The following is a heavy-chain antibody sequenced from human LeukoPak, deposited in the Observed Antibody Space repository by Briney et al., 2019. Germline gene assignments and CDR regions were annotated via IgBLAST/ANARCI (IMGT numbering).Heavy chain of an antibody. D-gene: IGHD6-19*01. Sequence: PGGSLRLSCAASGFTFSSYSMNWVRQAPGKGLEWVSYISSSSSTIYYADSVKGRFTISRDNAKNSLYLQMNSLRAEDTAVYYCAKDHQAVAGTGNTFDIWGQGTMVTVSS. J-gene: IGHJ3*02. CDR1: GFTFSSYS. CDR3: AKDHQAVAGTGNTFDI. V-gene: IGHV3-48*01. CDR2: ISSSSSTI.